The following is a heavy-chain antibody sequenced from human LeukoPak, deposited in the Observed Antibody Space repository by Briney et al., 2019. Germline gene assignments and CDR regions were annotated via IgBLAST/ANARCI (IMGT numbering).Heavy chain of an antibody. CDR3: ARRSSGYSITRYFDL. CDR1: GGSISSYY. D-gene: IGHD3-22*01. J-gene: IGHJ2*01. V-gene: IGHV4-59*08. CDR2: IYYSGST. Sequence: PSETLSLTCTVSGGSISSYYWSWIRQPPGKGLEWIGCIYYSGSTNYNPSLKSRVTISVDTSKNQFSLKLSSVTAADTAVYYCARRSSGYSITRYFDLWGRGTLVTVSS.